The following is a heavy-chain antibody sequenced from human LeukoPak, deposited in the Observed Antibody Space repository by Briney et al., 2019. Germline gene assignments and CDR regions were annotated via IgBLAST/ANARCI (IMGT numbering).Heavy chain of an antibody. D-gene: IGHD1-1*01. CDR2: IIPIFGTA. J-gene: IGHJ5*02. V-gene: IGHV1-69*05. Sequence: SVKVSCKASGGTLSSYAISWVRQAPGQGLEWMGGIIPIFGTANYAQKFQGRVTITTDESTSTAYMELSSLRSEDTAVYYCARAGLEPTHNWFDPWGQGTLVTVSS. CDR1: GGTLSSYA. CDR3: ARAGLEPTHNWFDP.